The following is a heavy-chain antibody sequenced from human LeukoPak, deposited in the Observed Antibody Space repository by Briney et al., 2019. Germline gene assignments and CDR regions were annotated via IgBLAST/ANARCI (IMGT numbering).Heavy chain of an antibody. CDR2: IYYSGST. CDR1: GGSISSYY. CDR3: ARTTEGGYTYNYFYYYYMDV. D-gene: IGHD5-18*01. J-gene: IGHJ6*03. Sequence: SETLSLTCTVSGGSISSYYWSWIRQPPGKGLEWIGYIYYSGSTNYNPPLKSRISISVDTSKNQSSLKLSSVTAADTAVYYCARTTEGGYTYNYFYYYYMDVWGKGTTVTISS. V-gene: IGHV4-59*01.